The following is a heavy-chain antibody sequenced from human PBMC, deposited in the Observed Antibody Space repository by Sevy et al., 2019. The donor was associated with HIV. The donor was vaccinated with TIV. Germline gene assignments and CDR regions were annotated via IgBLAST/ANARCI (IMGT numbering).Heavy chain of an antibody. CDR2: ISGSGTRT. CDR1: GFSFDSYG. D-gene: IGHD3-22*01. V-gene: IGHV3-23*01. CDR3: GEGGGGHYDPDEIGYYFYYYNMDV. J-gene: IGHJ6*03. Sequence: GGSLRLSCAVSGFSFDSYGMTWVRQAPGKGLEWVSGISGSGTRTYYADSVKGRFIISRDNSKNTLDLQMNSLRSEDKAISYRGEGGGGHYDPDEIGYYFYYYNMDVWGKGTTVTVSS.